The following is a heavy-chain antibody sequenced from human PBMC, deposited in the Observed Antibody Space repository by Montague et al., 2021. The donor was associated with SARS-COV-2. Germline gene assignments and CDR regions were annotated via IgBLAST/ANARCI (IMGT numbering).Heavy chain of an antibody. CDR3: ARAQNTCFIANGVYYFEV. V-gene: IGHV4-59*01. CDR2: VHYTGST. Sequence: SETLSLTCEVSGGSIRSYYWSWIRQSPGKGLEWIGYVHYTGSTKYNPSLKTRVTLSLDTPKNQFSLKLSSVTAADTAVYYCARAQNTCFIANGVYYFEVWGQGALVTVSS. J-gene: IGHJ4*02. D-gene: IGHD2-15*01. CDR1: GGSIRSYY.